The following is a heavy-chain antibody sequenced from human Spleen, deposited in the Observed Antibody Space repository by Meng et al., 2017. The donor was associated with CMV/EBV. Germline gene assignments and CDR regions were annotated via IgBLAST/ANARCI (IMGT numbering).Heavy chain of an antibody. CDR3: ARDRPPWYSSSWYDGPWEDV. CDR2: IIPILGSA. V-gene: IGHV1-69*13. Sequence: SVKVSCKTSGGSFRTYAISWVRQAPGQGLEWMGGIIPILGSANYAQNFQGRVTITADESTSTAYVELSNLRSDDTAVYYCARDRPPWYSSSWYDGPWEDVWGQGTTVTVSS. CDR1: GGSFRTYA. J-gene: IGHJ6*02. D-gene: IGHD6-13*01.